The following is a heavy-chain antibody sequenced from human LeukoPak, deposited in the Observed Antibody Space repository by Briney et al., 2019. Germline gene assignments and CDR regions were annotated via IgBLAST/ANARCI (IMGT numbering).Heavy chain of an antibody. D-gene: IGHD3-22*01. CDR3: ARLYDSSGYYYLYYFDY. J-gene: IGHJ4*02. CDR1: GGSISSYY. Sequence: PSETLSLTCTVSGGSISSYYWSWIRQPPGKGLEWIGYIYYSGSTNYNPSLKSRVTISVDTSKNQFSLKLSSVTAADTAVYYCARLYDSSGYYYLYYFDYWGQGTLVTVSS. CDR2: IYYSGST. V-gene: IGHV4-59*01.